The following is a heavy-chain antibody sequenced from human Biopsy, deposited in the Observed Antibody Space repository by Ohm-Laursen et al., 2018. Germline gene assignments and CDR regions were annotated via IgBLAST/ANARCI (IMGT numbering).Heavy chain of an antibody. CDR1: GGPIDSYY. V-gene: IGHV4-59*12. CDR2: IYFTGRT. CDR3: ASAGYNPDWNFDL. D-gene: IGHD5-24*01. J-gene: IGHJ2*01. Sequence: SETLSFTCAVSGGPIDSYYWSWIRQPPGKALVWIGYIYFTGRTSYNPSLKSRVTMSVNTSKKQFSLRLNSVTAADTAVYYCASAGYNPDWNFDLWGRGTRVTVSS.